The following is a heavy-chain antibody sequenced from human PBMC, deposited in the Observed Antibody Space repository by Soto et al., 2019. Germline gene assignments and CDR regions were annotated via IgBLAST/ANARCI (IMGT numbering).Heavy chain of an antibody. D-gene: IGHD5-18*01. CDR3: ASDVFYTAMVYDAFDI. V-gene: IGHV3-7*01. J-gene: IGHJ3*02. Sequence: GGSLRLSCAASGFTFSSYWMSWVRQAPGKGLEWVANIKQDGSEKYYVDSVKGRFTISRDNAKNSLYLQMNSLRAEDTVVYYCASDVFYTAMVYDAFDIWGQGTMVTVSS. CDR2: IKQDGSEK. CDR1: GFTFSSYW.